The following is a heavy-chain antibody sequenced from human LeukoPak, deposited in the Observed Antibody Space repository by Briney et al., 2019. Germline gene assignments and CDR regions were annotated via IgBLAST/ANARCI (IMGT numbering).Heavy chain of an antibody. CDR1: GGSFSGYY. V-gene: IGHV4-59*01. D-gene: IGHD3-16*01. CDR3: ARWSPGVWACLILDY. Sequence: SETLSLTCAVSGGSFSGYYWSWSRQPPGRGVEWVADLFHTGGAWYKSSSKSRVTTSVVPSKNEFSLKLNSVTAADTAVYYCARWSPGVWACLILDYWGQGILVTVSS. CDR2: LFHTGGA. J-gene: IGHJ4*02.